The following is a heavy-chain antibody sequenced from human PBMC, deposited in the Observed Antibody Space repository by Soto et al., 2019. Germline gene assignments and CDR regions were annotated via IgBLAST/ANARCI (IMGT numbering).Heavy chain of an antibody. CDR1: GFTFSSYA. J-gene: IGHJ4*02. CDR3: ARGAKWELGY. CDR2: ISYDGSNK. D-gene: IGHD1-26*01. V-gene: IGHV3-30-3*01. Sequence: GSLRLSCAASGFTFSSYAMHWVRQAPGKGLEWVAVISYDGSNKYYADSVKGRFTISRDNSKNTLYLQMNSLRAEDTAVYYRARGAKWELGYWGQGTLVTVSS.